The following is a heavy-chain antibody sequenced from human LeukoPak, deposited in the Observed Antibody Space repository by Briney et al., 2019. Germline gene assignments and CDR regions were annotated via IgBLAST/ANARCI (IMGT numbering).Heavy chain of an antibody. V-gene: IGHV5-51*01. CDR3: ARGPTPYYYDSSGYYPT. J-gene: IGHJ4*02. D-gene: IGHD3-22*01. CDR1: GYIFVNNW. CDR2: IYPGDSDT. Sequence: GESLKISCKGSGYIFVNNWIGWVRQMPGKGLEWMGIIYPGDSDTRYSPSFQGQVTISADKSISTAYLQWSSLKASDTAMYYCARGPTPYYYDSSGYYPTWGQGTLVTVSS.